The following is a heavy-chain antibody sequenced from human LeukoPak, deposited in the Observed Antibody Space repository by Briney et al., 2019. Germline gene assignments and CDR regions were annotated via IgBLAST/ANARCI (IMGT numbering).Heavy chain of an antibody. V-gene: IGHV1-8*03. CDR3: ARGLWFGELWYFDY. CDR1: GYTFTSYD. CDR2: MNPNSGNT. D-gene: IGHD3-10*01. J-gene: IGHJ4*02. Sequence: ASVKVSCKASGYTFTSYDINWVRQATGQELEWMGWMNPNSGNTGYAQKFQGRVTITRNTSISTAYMELSSLRSEDTAVYYCARGLWFGELWYFDYWGQGTLVTVSS.